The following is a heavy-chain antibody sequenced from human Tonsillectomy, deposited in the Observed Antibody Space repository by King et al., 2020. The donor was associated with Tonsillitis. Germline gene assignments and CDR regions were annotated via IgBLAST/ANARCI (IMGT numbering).Heavy chain of an antibody. J-gene: IGHJ5*02. CDR1: GYSFTNYW. CDR2: IDPSDSYT. Sequence: QLVQSGAEVKKPGESLRISCKGSGYSFTNYWISWVRQMPGKGLEWMGRIDPSDSYTNYSPSFQGHVTISADKSISTAYLQWSSLKASDTAMYYCARVRADDYSNYNWFDPWGQGTLVTVSS. D-gene: IGHD4-11*01. V-gene: IGHV5-10-1*03. CDR3: ARVRADDYSNYNWFDP.